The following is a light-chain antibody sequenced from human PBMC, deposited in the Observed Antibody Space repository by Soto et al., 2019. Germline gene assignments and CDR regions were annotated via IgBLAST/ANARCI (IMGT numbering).Light chain of an antibody. CDR3: CSFAGSYTLWV. CDR1: SSDVGDYNY. V-gene: IGLV2-11*01. J-gene: IGLJ3*02. CDR2: DVS. Sequence: QSALTQPRSVSGSPGQSVTISCTGTSSDVGDYNYVSWYQQYPGKAPKLVIYDVSKRPSGVPDRFSGSKSGNTASLTISGLQAEDEADYYCCSFAGSYTLWVFGGGTTLTVL.